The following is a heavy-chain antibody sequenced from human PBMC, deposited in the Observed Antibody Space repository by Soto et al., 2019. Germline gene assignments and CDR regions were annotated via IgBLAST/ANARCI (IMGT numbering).Heavy chain of an antibody. J-gene: IGHJ4*02. CDR1: GYTFTSFY. CDR2: INPSGGST. Sequence: ASVKVSCKASGYTFTSFYIHWVRQAPGQGLEWMAIINPSGGSTNYAQKFQGRITLTRDTSTSTVYMELSSLRSEDTAVYYCARNLASADVWGQGTLVTVSS. CDR3: ARNLASADV. V-gene: IGHV1-46*01. D-gene: IGHD6-13*01.